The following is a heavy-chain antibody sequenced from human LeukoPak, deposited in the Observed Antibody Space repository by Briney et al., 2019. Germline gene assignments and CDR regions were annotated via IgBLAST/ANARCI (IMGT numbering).Heavy chain of an antibody. CDR1: GFHFSTHG. Sequence: TGGSLRLSCAASGFHFSTHGMNWVRQAPGKGLEWVSGISPPGDITYYADSVMGRFTISRDNSKNTLYLQMNSLRAEDTAVYYCAKSPHATYSGFDYWGQGTLVTVSS. CDR3: AKSPHATYSGFDY. D-gene: IGHD2-15*01. J-gene: IGHJ4*02. V-gene: IGHV3-23*01. CDR2: ISPPGDIT.